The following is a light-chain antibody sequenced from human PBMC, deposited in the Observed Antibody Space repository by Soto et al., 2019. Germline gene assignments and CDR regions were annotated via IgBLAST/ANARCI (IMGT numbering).Light chain of an antibody. CDR2: DTS. CDR1: QTVSSY. Sequence: EIVLTQSPATLSLSPGERATLSCRASQTVSSYLAWYQQKPGQAPRLLIYDTSTRATGFPARFSGSGSGTDFTLTISSLEPEDFAVYYCQQRTMLSFGGGTKVEIK. CDR3: QQRTMLS. J-gene: IGKJ4*01. V-gene: IGKV3-11*01.